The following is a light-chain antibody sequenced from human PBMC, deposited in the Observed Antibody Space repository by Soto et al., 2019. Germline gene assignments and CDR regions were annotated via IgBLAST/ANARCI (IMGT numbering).Light chain of an antibody. V-gene: IGKV1-9*01. CDR1: QGIARY. CDR3: KRVNSYPLT. Sequence: IQLTQSPSSLSASVGDRVTITCRASQGIARYLAWYQQKPGKAPNVLIYAASTLQSGVPSRFSGSGSGTVFPLTISSLQPEYFATYSGKRVNSYPLTSGGGT. CDR2: AAS. J-gene: IGKJ4*01.